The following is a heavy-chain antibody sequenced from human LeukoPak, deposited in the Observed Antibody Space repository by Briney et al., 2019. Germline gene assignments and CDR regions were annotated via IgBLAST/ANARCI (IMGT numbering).Heavy chain of an antibody. V-gene: IGHV4-34*01. CDR1: GGSFSGYY. CDR2: INHSGST. Sequence: SETLSLTCAVYGGSFSGYYWSWIRQPPGKGLEWIGEINHSGSTYYNPSLKSRVTISVDTSKNQFSLKLSSVTAADTAVYYCARVDYYDSSGYYYAEYFQHWGQGTLVTVSS. J-gene: IGHJ1*01. D-gene: IGHD3-22*01. CDR3: ARVDYYDSSGYYYAEYFQH.